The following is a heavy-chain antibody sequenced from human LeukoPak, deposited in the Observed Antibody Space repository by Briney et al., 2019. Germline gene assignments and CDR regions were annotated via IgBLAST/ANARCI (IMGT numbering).Heavy chain of an antibody. CDR3: ARGRRSAFDT. CDR1: GFTFSSYA. Sequence: GRSLRLSCAASGFTFSSYAMHWVRQAPGKGLEWVAVISYDGSNKYYADSVKGRFTISRDNAKKSLYLQMNSLRAEDTAVYYCARGRRSAFDTWGQGTMVTVSS. J-gene: IGHJ3*02. CDR2: ISYDGSNK. V-gene: IGHV3-30*04.